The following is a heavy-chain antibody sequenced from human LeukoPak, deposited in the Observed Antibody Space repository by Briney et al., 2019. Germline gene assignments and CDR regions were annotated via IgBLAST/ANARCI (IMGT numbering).Heavy chain of an antibody. CDR3: ARALPSSWYFFDY. J-gene: IGHJ4*02. V-gene: IGHV3-48*03. Sequence: PGGSLRLSCAASGFIFMSYEMYWVRQAPGKGLEWVSYISSSSSTIHYADSVKGRFTISRDNAKNSLYLQMNSLRAEDTAVYYCARALPSSWYFFDYWGQGTLVTVSS. CDR2: ISSSSSTI. D-gene: IGHD6-13*01. CDR1: GFIFMSYE.